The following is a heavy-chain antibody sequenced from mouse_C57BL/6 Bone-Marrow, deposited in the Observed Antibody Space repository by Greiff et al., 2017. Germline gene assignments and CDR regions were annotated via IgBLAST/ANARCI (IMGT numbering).Heavy chain of an antibody. CDR2: ISDGGSYT. CDR1: GFTFSSYA. V-gene: IGHV5-4*03. CDR3: ARRATSTVVATDWYCDV. Sequence: EVKLVESGGGLVKPGGSLKLSCAASGFTFSSYAMSWVRKTPEKRLEWVATISDGGSYTYYPDNVQGRFTISRDNAKNNLYLQMSHLKSEDTAMYYCARRATSTVVATDWYCDVWGTGTTVTVSS. D-gene: IGHD1-1*01. J-gene: IGHJ1*03.